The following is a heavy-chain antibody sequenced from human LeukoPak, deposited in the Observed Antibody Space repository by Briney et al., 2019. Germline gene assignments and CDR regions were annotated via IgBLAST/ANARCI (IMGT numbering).Heavy chain of an antibody. D-gene: IGHD5-18*01. V-gene: IGHV1-69*06. CDR2: IIPIFGTA. Sequence: SVKVSCKATGGTFSSYAISWVRQAPGQGLEWMGGIIPIFGTANYAQKFQGRVTITADKSTSTAYMELSSLRSEDTAVYYCAREFYSYGLDYWGQGTLVTVSS. J-gene: IGHJ4*02. CDR3: AREFYSYGLDY. CDR1: GGTFSSYA.